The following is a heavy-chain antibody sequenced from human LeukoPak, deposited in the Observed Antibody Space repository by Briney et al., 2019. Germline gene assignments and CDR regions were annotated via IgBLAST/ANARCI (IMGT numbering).Heavy chain of an antibody. Sequence: ASVKVSCKASGYTFTSYGISWVRQAPGQGLEWMGWISAYNGNTNYAQKLQGRVTMTTDTSTSTAYMELRSLRSDDTAVYYCARDAAYCGGDCYPGHYYYYMDVWGKGTTVTVSS. V-gene: IGHV1-18*01. J-gene: IGHJ6*03. CDR2: ISAYNGNT. CDR3: ARDAAYCGGDCYPGHYYYYMDV. CDR1: GYTFTSYG. D-gene: IGHD2-21*01.